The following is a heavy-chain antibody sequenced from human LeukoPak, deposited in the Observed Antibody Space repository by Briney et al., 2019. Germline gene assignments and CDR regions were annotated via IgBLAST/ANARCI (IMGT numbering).Heavy chain of an antibody. Sequence: SETLSLTCTVSGGSISSYYWSWIRQPPGKGLEGIGYIYSSGSTNYNPSLKSRVTISVDTSKNQFSLKLSSVTAADTAVYYCARGSSSWRYYYYMDVWGKGTTVTVSS. CDR3: ARGSSSWRYYYYMDV. CDR1: GGSISSYY. D-gene: IGHD6-13*01. V-gene: IGHV4-59*12. CDR2: IYSSGST. J-gene: IGHJ6*03.